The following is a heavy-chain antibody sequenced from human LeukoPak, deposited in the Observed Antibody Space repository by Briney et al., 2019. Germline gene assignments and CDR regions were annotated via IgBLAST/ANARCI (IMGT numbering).Heavy chain of an antibody. V-gene: IGHV3-23*01. CDR3: AKDSVPAATYTYFDY. J-gene: IGHJ4*02. D-gene: IGHD2-2*01. CDR2: ISGSGGST. CDR1: GFTFSSYA. Sequence: GGSLRLSCAASGFTFSSYAMSWVRQAPGKGLEWVSAISGSGGSTYYADSVKGWFTISRDNSKNTLYLQMNSLRAEDTAVYYCAKDSVPAATYTYFDYWGQGTLVTVSS.